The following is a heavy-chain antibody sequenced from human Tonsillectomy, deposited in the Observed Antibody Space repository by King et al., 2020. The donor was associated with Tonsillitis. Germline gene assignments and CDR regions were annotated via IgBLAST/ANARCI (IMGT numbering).Heavy chain of an antibody. CDR3: ARDPIAAEGFFFNRFDP. J-gene: IGHJ5*02. CDR2: INPSDDST. D-gene: IGHD6-13*01. Sequence: QLVQSGAEVKKPGASVKVSCKASGYTFTSYYIHWVRQASGQGLEWMGIINPSDDSTTYSQKFQGRVTMTSDTFTRTVYMKLSSLRYEDTAVYYCARDPIAAEGFFFNRFDPWGQGTLVTVSS. V-gene: IGHV1-46*01. CDR1: GYTFTSYY.